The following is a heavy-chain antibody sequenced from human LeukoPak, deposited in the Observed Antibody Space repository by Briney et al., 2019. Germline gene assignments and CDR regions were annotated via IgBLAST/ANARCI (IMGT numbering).Heavy chain of an antibody. Sequence: ASVKVSCKASGYTLTSYGISWVRQAPGQGLEWMGWISAYNGNTNYAQKLQGRVTMTTDTSTSTAYMELRSLRSDDTAVYYCARDSPGPFGVVITYFDYWGQGTLVTVSS. CDR3: ARDSPGPFGVVITYFDY. J-gene: IGHJ4*02. V-gene: IGHV1-18*01. CDR1: GYTLTSYG. D-gene: IGHD3-3*01. CDR2: ISAYNGNT.